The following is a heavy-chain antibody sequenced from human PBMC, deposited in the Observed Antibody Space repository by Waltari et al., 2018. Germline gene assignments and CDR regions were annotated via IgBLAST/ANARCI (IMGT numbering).Heavy chain of an antibody. D-gene: IGHD5-18*01. J-gene: IGHJ5*02. CDR3: ARDRFRGYSYGYGGNWFDP. CDR2: ISSSSSYI. V-gene: IGHV3-21*01. CDR1: GFTFSSYS. Sequence: EVQLVESGGGLVKPGGSLRLSCAASGFTFSSYSMNWVRQAPGKGLEWVSSISSSSSYIYDADSVKGRFTISRDNAKNSLYLQMNSLRAEDTAVYYCARDRFRGYSYGYGGNWFDPWGQGTLVTVSS.